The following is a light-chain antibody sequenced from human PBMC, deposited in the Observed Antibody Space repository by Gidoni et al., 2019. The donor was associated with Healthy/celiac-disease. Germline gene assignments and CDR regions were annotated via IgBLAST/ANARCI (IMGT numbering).Light chain of an antibody. CDR2: AAS. J-gene: IGKJ4*01. V-gene: IGKV1-39*01. CDR3: QQSYSTPIT. CDR1: QSISSY. Sequence: DIQLTQSPSSLSASVGDIVTITCRASQSISSYLNWYQQKPGKAPKLLIYAASSLQSGVPSRFSGSGSGTDFTLTISSLQPEDFATYYCQQSYSTPITFGGETKVEIK.